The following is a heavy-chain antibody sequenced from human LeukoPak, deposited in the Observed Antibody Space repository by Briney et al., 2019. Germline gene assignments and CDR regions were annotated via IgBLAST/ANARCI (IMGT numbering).Heavy chain of an antibody. CDR3: AKGRREAGGYNWFDP. CDR1: GFTFSSYA. Sequence: GGSLRLSCAASGFTFSSYAMSWVCQAPGKGLEWVSAISGSGGSTYYADSVKGRFTISRDNSKNTLYLQMNSLRAEDTAVYYCAKGRREAGGYNWFDPWGQGTLVTVSS. D-gene: IGHD2-8*02. CDR2: ISGSGGST. V-gene: IGHV3-23*01. J-gene: IGHJ5*02.